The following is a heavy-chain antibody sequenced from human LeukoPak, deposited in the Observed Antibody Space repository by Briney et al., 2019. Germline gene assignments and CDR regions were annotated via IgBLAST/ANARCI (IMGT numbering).Heavy chain of an antibody. V-gene: IGHV1-18*04. CDR1: GYTFTSYY. CDR3: ARDLVTIFGVAGEYFDY. CDR2: ISAYNGNT. D-gene: IGHD3-3*01. J-gene: IGHJ4*02. Sequence: ASVKVSCKASGYTFTSYYMHWVRQAPGQGLEWMGWISAYNGNTNYAQKLQGRVTMTTDTSTSTAYMELRSLRSGDTAVYYCARDLVTIFGVAGEYFDYWGQGTQVTVSS.